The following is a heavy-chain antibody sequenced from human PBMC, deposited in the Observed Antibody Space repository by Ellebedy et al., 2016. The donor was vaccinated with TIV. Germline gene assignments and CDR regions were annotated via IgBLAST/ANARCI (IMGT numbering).Heavy chain of an antibody. CDR1: GFTFSDYY. CDR2: ISSSGSTI. CDR3: SRLDASIDVKSLDY. Sequence: EGSLRLSCAASGFTFSDYYMSWIRQAPGKGLEWVSYISSSGSTIYYADSVKGRFTISRDNAKNSLYLQMNSLRAEDTAVYYCSRLDASIDVKSLDYWGRGTLVTVSS. J-gene: IGHJ4*02. D-gene: IGHD6-6*01. V-gene: IGHV3-11*01.